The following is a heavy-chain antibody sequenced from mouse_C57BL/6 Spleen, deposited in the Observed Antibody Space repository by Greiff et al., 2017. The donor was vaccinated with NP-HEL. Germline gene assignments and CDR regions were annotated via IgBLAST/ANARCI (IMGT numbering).Heavy chain of an antibody. CDR2: IYPGSGST. CDR3: ARRITTVVAEDFDY. V-gene: IGHV1-55*01. CDR1: GYTFTSYW. Sequence: VQLQQSGAELVKPGASVKMSCKASGYTFTSYWITWVKQRPGQGLEWIGDIYPGSGSTNYNEKLKSKATLTVDTSSSTAYMQLSSLTSEDSAVYFCARRITTVVAEDFDYWGQGTTLTVSS. D-gene: IGHD1-1*01. J-gene: IGHJ2*01.